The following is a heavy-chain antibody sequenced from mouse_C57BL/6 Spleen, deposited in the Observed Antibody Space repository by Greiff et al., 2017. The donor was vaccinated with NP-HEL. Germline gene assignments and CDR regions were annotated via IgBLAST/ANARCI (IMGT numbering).Heavy chain of an antibody. D-gene: IGHD2-1*01. V-gene: IGHV1-53*01. CDR1: GYTFTSYW. CDR2: INPSNGGT. J-gene: IGHJ4*01. CDR3: ASGNYVSYYAMDY. Sequence: VQLQQPGTELVKPGASVKLSCKASGYTFTSYWMHWVKQRPGQGLEWIGNINPSNGGTNYNEKFKSKATLTVDKSSSTAYMQLSSLTSEDSAVYYCASGNYVSYYAMDYWGQGTSVTVSS.